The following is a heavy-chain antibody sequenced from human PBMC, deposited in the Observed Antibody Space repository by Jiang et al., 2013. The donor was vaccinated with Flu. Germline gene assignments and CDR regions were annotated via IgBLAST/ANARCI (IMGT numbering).Heavy chain of an antibody. J-gene: IGHJ4*02. D-gene: IGHD1-26*01. V-gene: IGHV1-3*01. CDR3: ARQQSGTYWGYFDY. Sequence: SGAEVKKPGASVKVSCKASGYAFTSYFMHWVRQAPGQRLEWMGWINAGNGGTTYSQNFQGRVTITRDSSASTAYMELSSLRSEDTAVYYCARQQSGTYWGYFDYWGQGTLVTVSS. CDR2: INAGNGGT. CDR1: GYAFTSYF.